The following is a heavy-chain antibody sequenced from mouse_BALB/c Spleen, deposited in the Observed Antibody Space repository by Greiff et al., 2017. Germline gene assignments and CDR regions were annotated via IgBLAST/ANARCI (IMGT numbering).Heavy chain of an antibody. CDR3: ARSNYRYDLFAY. V-gene: IGHV5-17*02. Sequence: EVQRVESGGGLVQPGGSRKLSCAASGFTFSSFGMHWVRQAPEKGLEWVAYISSGSSTIYYADTVKGRFTISRDNPKNTLFLQMTSLRSEDTAMYYCARSNYRYDLFAYWGQGTLVTVSA. D-gene: IGHD2-14*01. J-gene: IGHJ3*01. CDR1: GFTFSSFG. CDR2: ISSGSSTI.